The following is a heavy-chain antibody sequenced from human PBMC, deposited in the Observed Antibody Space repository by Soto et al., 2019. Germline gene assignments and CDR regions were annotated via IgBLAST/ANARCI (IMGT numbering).Heavy chain of an antibody. V-gene: IGHV3-43*02. CDR3: AKDMDDFWSGPFDYGMDV. Sequence: ASESVSSAASGFSYSTYVRHSVHQAPGKGLEWVAFIRNDGSNKYYADSVKGRFTISRDNSKNSLYLQMNSLRTEDTALYYCAKDMDDFWSGPFDYGMDVWGQGTTVTVSS. J-gene: IGHJ6*02. D-gene: IGHD3-3*01. CDR2: IRNDGSNK. CDR1: GFSYSTYV.